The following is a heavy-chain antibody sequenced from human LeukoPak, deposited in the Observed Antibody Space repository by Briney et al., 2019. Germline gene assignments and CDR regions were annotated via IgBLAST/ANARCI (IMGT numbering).Heavy chain of an antibody. CDR2: ICGSGGCT. V-gene: IGHV3-23*01. Sequence: GGSLRLSCEASGFTFNTYAIYWVRQAPGKGLEWVSGICGSGGCTYYADSVKGRFTISRDNSKNTVYLQMNSLTADDTAVYYCAKTTVGYSSGRYPGWPADCWGQGALVTVSS. D-gene: IGHD6-19*01. CDR1: GFTFNTYA. J-gene: IGHJ4*02. CDR3: AKTTVGYSSGRYPGWPADC.